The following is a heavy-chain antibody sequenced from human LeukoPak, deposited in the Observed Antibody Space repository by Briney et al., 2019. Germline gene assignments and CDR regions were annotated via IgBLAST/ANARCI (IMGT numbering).Heavy chain of an antibody. CDR1: GGSISSYY. Sequence: TSETLSLTCTVSGGSISSYYWSWIRQPPGKGLEWIGYIYYSGSTNYNPSLKSRVTISVDTSKKQFSLKLSSVTAADTAVYYWAGLFGITMIEDWGQGTLVTVSS. CDR2: IYYSGST. V-gene: IGHV4-59*08. J-gene: IGHJ4*02. D-gene: IGHD3-22*01. CDR3: AGLFGITMIED.